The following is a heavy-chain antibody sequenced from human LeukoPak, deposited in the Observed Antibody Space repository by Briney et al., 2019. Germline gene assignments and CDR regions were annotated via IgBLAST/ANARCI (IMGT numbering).Heavy chain of an antibody. CDR1: GGSISSYY. CDR2: IYYSGST. Sequence: SETLSLTCTVSGGSISSYYWSWIRQPPGKGLEWIGYIYYSGSTNYNPSLKSRLTISVDTSKNQLSLKLSSVTAADTAVYYCAGGRPYYFDYWGQGTLVTVSS. CDR3: AGGRPYYFDY. V-gene: IGHV4-59*01. J-gene: IGHJ4*02.